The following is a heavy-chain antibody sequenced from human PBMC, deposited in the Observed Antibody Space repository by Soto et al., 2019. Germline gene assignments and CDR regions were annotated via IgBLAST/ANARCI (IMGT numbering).Heavy chain of an antibody. CDR1: GFSFFNYG. CDR2: VTYDSSEK. Sequence: GGSLRLSCTASGFSFFNYGFAWIRQAPGKGLEWVAVVTYDSSEKYYADSVKGRFTISRDNSKNTVYLQMDSLQHNDSALYYCGKAGGSELRYFDWPEVGVWGQGTLVTVSS. D-gene: IGHD3-9*01. CDR3: GKAGGSELRYFDWPEVGV. V-gene: IGHV3-30*18. J-gene: IGHJ4*02.